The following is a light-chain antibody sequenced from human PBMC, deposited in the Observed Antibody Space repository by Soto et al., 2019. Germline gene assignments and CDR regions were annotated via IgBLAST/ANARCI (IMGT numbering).Light chain of an antibody. Sequence: VVRSQSPDMVDVSPGETLTLSCRASQSLSGNLAWYQQKPGQAPRLLIYDASTRATGVPARFSGSGSGTDFTLTISCLEPEDFAVYFCQQRSDWPPTFGQGTRLEIK. CDR1: QSLSGN. CDR3: QQRSDWPPT. CDR2: DAS. J-gene: IGKJ5*01. V-gene: IGKV3D-15*01.